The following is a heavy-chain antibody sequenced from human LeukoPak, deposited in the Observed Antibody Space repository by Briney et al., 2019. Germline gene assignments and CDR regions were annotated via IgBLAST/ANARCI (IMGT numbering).Heavy chain of an antibody. Sequence: PGGSLRLSCAASRFTFSSYAMSWVRQAPGKGLEGVSAISGSGGSTYYADSVKGRFTISRDNSKNTLYLQMNSLRAEDTAVYYCAKILVSVVVTANPPDYWGQGTLVTVSS. CDR2: ISGSGGST. CDR1: RFTFSSYA. D-gene: IGHD2-21*02. V-gene: IGHV3-23*01. J-gene: IGHJ4*02. CDR3: AKILVSVVVTANPPDY.